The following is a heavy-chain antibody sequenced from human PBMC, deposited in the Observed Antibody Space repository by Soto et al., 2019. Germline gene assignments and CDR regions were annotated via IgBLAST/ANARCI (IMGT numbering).Heavy chain of an antibody. CDR3: ARLQGEQQLVHNWFDP. CDR2: IYYSGST. V-gene: IGHV4-59*08. Sequence: SETLSLTCTVSGGSISSYYWSWIRQPPGKGLEWIGYIYYSGSTNYNPSLKSRVTISVDTSKNQFSLKLSSVTAADTAVYYCARLQGEQQLVHNWFDPWGQGTLVTSPQ. J-gene: IGHJ5*02. CDR1: GGSISSYY. D-gene: IGHD6-13*01.